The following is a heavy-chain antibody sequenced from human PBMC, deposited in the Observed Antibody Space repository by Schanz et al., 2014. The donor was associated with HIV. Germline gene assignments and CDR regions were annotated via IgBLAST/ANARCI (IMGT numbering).Heavy chain of an antibody. Sequence: VQLGGSGGGVVQPGGALKLSCVASGFNVNNYGMQWGRPPPGKGRGGEALIYYDGTNKYYTDSVKGRFTISRDNSKNTLYLQMNSLRAEDTSVYYCARDRLHPGNGMDVWGQGTTVTVSS. CDR1: GFNVNNYG. J-gene: IGHJ6*02. CDR3: ARDRLHPGNGMDV. V-gene: IGHV3-33*01. D-gene: IGHD4-4*01. CDR2: IYYDGTNK.